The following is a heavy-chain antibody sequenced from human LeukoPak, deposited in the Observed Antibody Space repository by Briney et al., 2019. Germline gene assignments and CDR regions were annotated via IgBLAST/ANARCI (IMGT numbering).Heavy chain of an antibody. CDR3: ATSRITGTTRTLLFDY. J-gene: IGHJ4*02. CDR1: GYTLTELS. V-gene: IGHV1-24*01. CDR2: FDPEDGET. D-gene: IGHD1-7*01. Sequence: ASVKVSCKVSGYTLTELSMHWVRQAPGKGLEWMGGFDPEDGETIYAQKFQGRVTMTEDTSTDTAYMELSSLRSEDTAVYYCATSRITGTTRTLLFDYWGQGTLVTVSS.